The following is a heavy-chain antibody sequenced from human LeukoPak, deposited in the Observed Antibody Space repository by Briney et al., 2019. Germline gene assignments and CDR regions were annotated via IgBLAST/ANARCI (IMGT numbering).Heavy chain of an antibody. Sequence: PGGSLRLSCAASGFTFSSNWMSWVRQAPGKGLEWVANIKQDGSEKSYVDSVKGRFTISRDNAKNSLYLQMNSLRAEDTAVYYCARETRGFDYWGQGTLVTVSS. CDR1: GFTFSSNW. CDR2: IKQDGSEK. J-gene: IGHJ4*02. V-gene: IGHV3-7*01. D-gene: IGHD3-10*01. CDR3: ARETRGFDY.